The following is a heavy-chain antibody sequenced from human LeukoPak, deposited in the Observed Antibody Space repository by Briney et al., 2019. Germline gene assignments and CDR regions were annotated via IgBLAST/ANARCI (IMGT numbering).Heavy chain of an antibody. D-gene: IGHD3-9*01. Sequence: ASVKVSCKASGYSFTSYGINWVRQAPGQGLEWMGWISAYNDNTDYVQNLQGRLTMTTDTSTSTAYMELRSLRSDDTAVYYCARDRSTVYDILTGYYNQGDAFDIWGQGTMVTVSS. CDR2: ISAYNDNT. CDR1: GYSFTSYG. V-gene: IGHV1-18*01. CDR3: ARDRSTVYDILTGYYNQGDAFDI. J-gene: IGHJ3*02.